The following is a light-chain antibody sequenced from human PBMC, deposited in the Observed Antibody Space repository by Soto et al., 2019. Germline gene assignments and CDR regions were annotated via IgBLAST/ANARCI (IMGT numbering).Light chain of an antibody. Sequence: DIQMTQSPSTLSASVGDRVTITCRASQSISSWLAWYQQKPGKAPKLLIYDASTLQSGVPSRYSGSGSGTEFTLTISNLQPDDFATYYCQQYESYSPWTFGQGTKVDI. J-gene: IGKJ1*01. CDR3: QQYESYSPWT. CDR1: QSISSW. CDR2: DAS. V-gene: IGKV1-5*01.